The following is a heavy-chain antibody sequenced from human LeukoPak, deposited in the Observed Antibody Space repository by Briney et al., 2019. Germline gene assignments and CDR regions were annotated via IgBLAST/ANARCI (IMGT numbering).Heavy chain of an antibody. Sequence: ASVKVSCKAAGYTFTGYYMFWVRQAPGQGLEWMGRINPNSGGTNYAQKFQGRVTMTRDTSISTAYMELSRLRSDDTAVYYCARGYCSGGSCYSVENWFDPWGQGSLVTVSS. V-gene: IGHV1-2*06. CDR1: GYTFTGYY. J-gene: IGHJ5*02. D-gene: IGHD2-15*01. CDR2: INPNSGGT. CDR3: ARGYCSGGSCYSVENWFDP.